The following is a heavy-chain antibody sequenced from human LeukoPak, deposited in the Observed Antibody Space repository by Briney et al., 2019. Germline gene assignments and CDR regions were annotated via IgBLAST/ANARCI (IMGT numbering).Heavy chain of an antibody. J-gene: IGHJ4*02. CDR2: IRYDGSNK. Sequence: GGSLRPSCAASGFTYSSYGMHWVRQAPGKGLEWVAFIRYDGSNKYYADSVKARFTISRDNSKNTLYLQMNSLRAEDTAVYYCAKLHTTGTPNGDYWGQGTLVTVSS. CDR3: AKLHTTGTPNGDY. D-gene: IGHD1-1*01. CDR1: GFTYSSYG. V-gene: IGHV3-30*02.